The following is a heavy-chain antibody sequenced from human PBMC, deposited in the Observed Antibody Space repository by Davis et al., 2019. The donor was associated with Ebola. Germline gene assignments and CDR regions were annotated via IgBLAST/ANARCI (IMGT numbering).Heavy chain of an antibody. D-gene: IGHD5-18*01. CDR2: IIPIFGTA. Sequence: SVKVSCKASGGTFSSYAISWVRQAPGQGLEWMGGIIPIFGTANYAQKFQGRVTITADESTSTAYMELSSLRSEDTAVYYCVRGGIQIWSSHSLDYWGQGTLGTVSS. CDR1: GGTFSSYA. V-gene: IGHV1-69*13. J-gene: IGHJ4*02. CDR3: VRGGIQIWSSHSLDY.